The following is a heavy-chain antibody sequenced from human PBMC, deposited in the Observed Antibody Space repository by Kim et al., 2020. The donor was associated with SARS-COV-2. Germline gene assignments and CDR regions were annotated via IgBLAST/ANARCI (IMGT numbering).Heavy chain of an antibody. Sequence: YATAYATSVEGRFTISRDDSKPTAYLQMTSLKTEDTAVYYCTRHRGAVDYWGQGTLVTVSS. J-gene: IGHJ4*02. V-gene: IGHV3-73*01. CDR2: YAT. CDR3: TRHRGAVDY.